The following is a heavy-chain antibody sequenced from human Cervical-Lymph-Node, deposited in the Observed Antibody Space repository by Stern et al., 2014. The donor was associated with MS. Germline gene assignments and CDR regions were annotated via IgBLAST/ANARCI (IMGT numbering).Heavy chain of an antibody. CDR1: GYTFTSYW. V-gene: IGHV5-51*01. CDR2: IFPGGSDI. J-gene: IGHJ4*02. CDR3: ARQRYFDY. Sequence: EVQLVQSGPEVKRPGESLKISCQASGYTFTSYWIGWVRQMPGKGLEWIAIIFPGGSDIRYSPSFQGQVTISADKPRSTAYLQWNNLKASDTAIYYCARQRYFDYWGQGTLVTVSS.